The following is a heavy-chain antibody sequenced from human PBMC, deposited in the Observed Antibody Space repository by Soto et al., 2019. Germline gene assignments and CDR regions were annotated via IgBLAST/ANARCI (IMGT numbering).Heavy chain of an antibody. Sequence: PGGSLRRSGVASGFAFSTHAMSWVRQSPGKGLGCVSTFSGSGGNIYYAESVKGRLTISRDDSKNTLYLQMNSLRVEDTAVYYCAKDPPWTVGPLAMDVWGQGTTVTVSS. CDR2: FSGSGGNI. J-gene: IGHJ6*02. CDR1: GFAFSTHA. CDR3: AKDPPWTVGPLAMDV. V-gene: IGHV3-23*01. D-gene: IGHD1-26*01.